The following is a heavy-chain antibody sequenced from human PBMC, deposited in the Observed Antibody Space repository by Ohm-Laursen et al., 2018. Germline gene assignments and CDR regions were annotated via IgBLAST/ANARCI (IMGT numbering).Heavy chain of an antibody. CDR1: GGSISSYY. CDR2: IYKSGST. CDR3: ARGRHGWSYYDRSGYLDYWYFDL. Sequence: SDTLSLTWGVSGGSISSYYWSWTRQSPGKGLEWIGYIYKSGSTNYNPSLKSRVTISKDTSKNQFSLKLTSVTAADTAVYYCARGRHGWSYYDRSGYLDYWYFDLRGRGTQVTVSS. V-gene: IGHV4-59*07. J-gene: IGHJ2*01. D-gene: IGHD3-22*01.